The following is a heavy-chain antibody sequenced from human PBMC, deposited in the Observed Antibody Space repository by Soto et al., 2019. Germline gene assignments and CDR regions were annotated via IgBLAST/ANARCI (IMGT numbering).Heavy chain of an antibody. V-gene: IGHV1-18*01. J-gene: IGHJ6*02. CDR3: ARDRVAVPKASYYGMDV. CDR1: GYTFTSYG. D-gene: IGHD6-19*01. Sequence: ASVKVSCKASGYTFTSYGISWVRQAPGQGLEWMGWISAYNGNTNYAQKLQGRVTMTTDTSTSTAYMELRSLRSDDTAVYYCARDRVAVPKASYYGMDVWGQGTTVTFSS. CDR2: ISAYNGNT.